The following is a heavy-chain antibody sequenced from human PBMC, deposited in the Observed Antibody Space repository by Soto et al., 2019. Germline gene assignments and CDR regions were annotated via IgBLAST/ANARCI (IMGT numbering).Heavy chain of an antibody. CDR2: ISAYNGNT. V-gene: IGHV1-18*01. J-gene: IGHJ6*03. CDR1: GYTFTSYG. CDR3: ARLIVYCSGGSCYYYYMDV. D-gene: IGHD2-15*01. Sequence: ASVKVSCKASGYTFTSYGISWVRQAPGQGLEWMGWISAYNGNTNYAQKLQGRVTMTTDTSTSTAYMELRSLRSDDTAVYYCARLIVYCSGGSCYYYYMDVWGKGTTVTVSS.